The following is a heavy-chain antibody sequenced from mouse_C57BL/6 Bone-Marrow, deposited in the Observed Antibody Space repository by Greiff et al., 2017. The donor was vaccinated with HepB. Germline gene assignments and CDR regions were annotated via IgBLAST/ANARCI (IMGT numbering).Heavy chain of an antibody. Sequence: EVQRVESGGDLVKPGGSLKLSCAASGFTFSSYGMSWVRQTPDKRLEWVATISSGGSYTYYPASVKGRFTISRDNAKNTLYLQMSSLKSEDTAMDYCARRITTVVATKYFDVWGTGTTVTVSS. V-gene: IGHV5-6*01. CDR1: GFTFSSYG. J-gene: IGHJ1*03. D-gene: IGHD1-1*01. CDR3: ARRITTVVATKYFDV. CDR2: ISSGGSYT.